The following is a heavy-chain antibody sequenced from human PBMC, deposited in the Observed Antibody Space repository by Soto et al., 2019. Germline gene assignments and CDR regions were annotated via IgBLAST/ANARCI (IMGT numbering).Heavy chain of an antibody. J-gene: IGHJ5*02. Sequence: QVQLVQSGAEVKKPGSSVKVSCEASGGTFSSYSFSWVRQAPGQGLEWMGRVIPILGMANYAQKFQGRVTFTEDKSTSTVYMEMSSLRSEDTAVYYCAGGGAVVVPGAVDRHNWFDPWGQGTLVTVSS. V-gene: IGHV1-69*02. D-gene: IGHD2-2*01. CDR3: AGGGAVVVPGAVDRHNWFDP. CDR2: VIPILGMA. CDR1: GGTFSSYS.